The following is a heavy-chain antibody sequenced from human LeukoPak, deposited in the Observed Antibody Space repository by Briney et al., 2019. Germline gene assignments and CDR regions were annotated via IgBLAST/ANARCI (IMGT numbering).Heavy chain of an antibody. Sequence: ASVKVSCKASGYTFTSYGISWVRQAPGQGLEWMGWISAYNGNTNYAQKLQGRVTMTTDTSTSTAYMELSRLRSDDTAVHYCTRGEYSYGYDYWGQGTLVTVSS. V-gene: IGHV1-18*01. D-gene: IGHD5-18*01. CDR2: ISAYNGNT. CDR3: TRGEYSYGYDY. CDR1: GYTFTSYG. J-gene: IGHJ4*02.